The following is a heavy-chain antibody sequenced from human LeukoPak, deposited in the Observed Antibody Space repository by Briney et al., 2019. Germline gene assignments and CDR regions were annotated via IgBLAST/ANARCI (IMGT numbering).Heavy chain of an antibody. V-gene: IGHV4-59*01. Sequence: SETLSLTCTISGGSISIYYWSWIRQPPGKGLEWIGYIYYSGSTNYNPSLKSRVTISVDTSKNQFSLKLSSVTAADTAVYYCARFPRARNWFDPWGQGTLVTVSS. CDR3: ARFPRARNWFDP. CDR2: IYYSGST. J-gene: IGHJ5*02. CDR1: GGSISIYY.